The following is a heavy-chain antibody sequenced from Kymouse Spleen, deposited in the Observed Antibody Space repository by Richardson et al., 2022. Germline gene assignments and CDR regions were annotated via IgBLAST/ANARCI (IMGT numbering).Heavy chain of an antibody. CDR2: INAGNGNT. V-gene: IGHV1-3*01. CDR3: ARGVYGSGSYYDAFDI. D-gene: IGHD3-10*01. J-gene: IGHJ3*02. Sequence: QVQLVQSGAEVKKPGASVKVSCKASGYTFTSYAMHWVRQAPGQRLEWMGWINAGNGNTKYSQKFQGRVTITRDTSASTAYMELSSLRSEDTAVYYCARGVYGSGSYYDAFDIWGQGTMVTVSS. CDR1: GYTFTSYA.